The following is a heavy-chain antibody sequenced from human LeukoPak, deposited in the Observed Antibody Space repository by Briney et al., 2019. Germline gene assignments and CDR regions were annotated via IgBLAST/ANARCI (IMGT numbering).Heavy chain of an antibody. D-gene: IGHD3-9*01. CDR3: ARDWRDYDILTGYYNHDAFDI. CDR2: IYYSGNT. CDR1: GGSINSYY. J-gene: IGHJ3*02. Sequence: PSETLSLTCTVSGGSINSYYWSWIRQPPGKGLEYIGHIYYSGNTDYNPSLKSRVTISVDTSKNQFSLNLSSVTAADTAVYYCARDWRDYDILTGYYNHDAFDIWGQGTMVTVSS. V-gene: IGHV4-59*12.